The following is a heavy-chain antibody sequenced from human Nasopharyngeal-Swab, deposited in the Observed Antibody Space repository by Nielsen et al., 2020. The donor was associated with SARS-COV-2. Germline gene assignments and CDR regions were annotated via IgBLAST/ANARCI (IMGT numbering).Heavy chain of an antibody. V-gene: IGHV3-48*01. CDR2: IRESGTIT. CDR1: RFILSDYS. Sequence: GGSLRLSCAASRFILSDYSMNWVRQAPGKGLQWVCNIRESGTITYYTESVKGRFTVSEDEAKNTVYLQMNSLRPEDTAVYYCARDVASGFGELFPLLRGLDIWGHGTTVTVSS. D-gene: IGHD3-10*01. CDR3: ARDVASGFGELFPLLRGLDI. J-gene: IGHJ6*02.